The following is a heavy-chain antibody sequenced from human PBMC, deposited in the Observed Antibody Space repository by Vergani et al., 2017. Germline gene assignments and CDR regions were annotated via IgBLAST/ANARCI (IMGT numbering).Heavy chain of an antibody. J-gene: IGHJ6*01. V-gene: IGHV4-59*01. CDR2: IYYSGST. Sequence: QVQLPESGPGLVKPSETLSLTCTVSGGSLSSYYWSWIRQPPGKGLEWVGYIYYSGSTNYNPSLKSRGTISVDTSKNQFPLKLSSVTAADTAVYYCARVRIAADWGMDVWGRGTTVAVSS. D-gene: IGHD6-6*01. CDR1: GGSLSSYY. CDR3: ARVRIAADWGMDV.